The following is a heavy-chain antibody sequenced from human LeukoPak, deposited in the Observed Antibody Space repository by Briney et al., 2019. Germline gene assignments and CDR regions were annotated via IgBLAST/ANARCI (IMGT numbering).Heavy chain of an antibody. CDR2: INHSGST. D-gene: IGHD6-13*01. J-gene: IGHJ5*02. CDR3: ARGRISSPRWFDP. Sequence: SETLSLAFAVYGGSFSCYYWSWIRQPPGKGLEWIGEINHSGSTNYNPSLKSRVTISVDTSKNQFSLKLSSVTAADTAVYYCARGRISSPRWFDPWGQGTLVTVSS. CDR1: GGSFSCYY. V-gene: IGHV4-34*01.